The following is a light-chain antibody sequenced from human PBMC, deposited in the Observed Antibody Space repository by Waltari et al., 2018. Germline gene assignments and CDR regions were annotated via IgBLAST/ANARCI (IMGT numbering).Light chain of an antibody. J-gene: IGKJ1*01. V-gene: IGKV1-5*03. CDR1: QSISDW. CDR3: QHYNSYSPWT. CDR2: KTS. Sequence: DIQMTQSPSTLSASVGDRVTITCRASQSISDWLAWYQQKPGKAPELLIYKTSILESGVPSRFSGSGSGTEFTLTTTSLQPDDFATYFCQHYNSYSPWTFGQGTKVEIK.